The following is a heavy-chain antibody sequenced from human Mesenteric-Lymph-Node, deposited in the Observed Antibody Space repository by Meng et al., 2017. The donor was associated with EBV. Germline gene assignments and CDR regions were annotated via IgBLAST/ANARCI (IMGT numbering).Heavy chain of an antibody. J-gene: IGHJ5*02. V-gene: IGHV1-18*01. D-gene: IGHD3-9*01. Sequence: QVRLVQSGAEGKEPGASGKVSCKAFGYTFASYGISWVRQAPGQGLEWMGWISVFNGDTNYAQNFQGRLTLTTDTSTATAYMELKSLRSDDTAVYYCVRSRRLFDWLPVQPSWGQGTLVTVSS. CDR1: GYTFASYG. CDR3: VRSRRLFDWLPVQPS. CDR2: ISVFNGDT.